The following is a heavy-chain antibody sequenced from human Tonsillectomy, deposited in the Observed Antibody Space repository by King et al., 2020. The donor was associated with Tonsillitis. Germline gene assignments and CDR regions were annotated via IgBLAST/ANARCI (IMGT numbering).Heavy chain of an antibody. CDR2: ISGSGGST. J-gene: IGHJ5*02. CDR1: GFTFSSYA. V-gene: IGHV3-23*04. Sequence: DVQLVESGGGLVQPGGSLRLSCAASGFTFSSYAMSRVRQAPGKGLQWVSVISGSGGSTYYADSVKGRFTISRDNSKNTLYLQMNSLRAEDTAVYYCAKGPGIMTIATWFDPWGQGTMVTVSS. CDR3: AKGPGIMTIATWFDP. D-gene: IGHD1-26*01.